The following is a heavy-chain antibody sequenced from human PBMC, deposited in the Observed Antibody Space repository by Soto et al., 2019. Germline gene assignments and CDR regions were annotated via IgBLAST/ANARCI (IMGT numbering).Heavy chain of an antibody. V-gene: IGHV1-3*01. D-gene: IGHD3-10*01. CDR3: ARGPTMVRGVPRYYYYYGMDV. J-gene: IGHJ6*02. Sequence: ASVKVSSKASGYTFTSYAMHWVRQAPGQRLERMGWINAGNGNTKYSQKFQGRVTITRDTSASTAYMELSSLRSEDTAVYYCARGPTMVRGVPRYYYYYGMDVWGQGTTVTVS. CDR2: INAGNGNT. CDR1: GYTFTSYA.